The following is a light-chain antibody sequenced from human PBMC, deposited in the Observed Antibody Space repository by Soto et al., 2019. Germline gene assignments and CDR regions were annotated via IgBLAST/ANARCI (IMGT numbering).Light chain of an antibody. Sequence: DMVLTQSPGTLSLSPGERATLSCRASRGLASSYLGWYQQKPGQPPRLLLYAASKRATGIPDRFSGSGSGTDFTLTINRLEPEDSAVYYSQQYASSPPYTFGQGTTVDIK. J-gene: IGKJ2*01. CDR1: RGLASSY. CDR3: QQYASSPPYT. V-gene: IGKV3-20*01. CDR2: AAS.